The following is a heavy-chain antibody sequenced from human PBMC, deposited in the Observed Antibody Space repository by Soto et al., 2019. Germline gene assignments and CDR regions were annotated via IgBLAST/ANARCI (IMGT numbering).Heavy chain of an antibody. CDR1: GASMRSYS. J-gene: IGHJ6*02. Sequence: SETLSLTCNVSGASMRSYSWTWMRLSPGKGLEWIGDIFYSGSSNLNPSLRSRLSISIDTSKNKFSLMLKSVTAADTAVYYCARDLRCCGLDVWGQGTTVTVS. D-gene: IGHD3-9*01. V-gene: IGHV4-59*01. CDR2: IFYSGSS. CDR3: ARDLRCCGLDV.